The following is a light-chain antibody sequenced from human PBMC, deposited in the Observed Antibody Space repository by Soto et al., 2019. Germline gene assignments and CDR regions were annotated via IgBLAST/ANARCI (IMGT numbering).Light chain of an antibody. Sequence: EVVLTQSPGTLSLSPGETATLSCRASQHVDSNYSSWFQQNPGQPPRLLIFATSTTATGTPRMFTGSGSGTDFPLTISILEPEDFDLYFCQRFTGSPQQHTFGLGTKLDIK. CDR1: QHVDSNY. V-gene: IGKV3-20*01. CDR2: ATS. CDR3: QRFTGSPQQHT. J-gene: IGKJ2*01.